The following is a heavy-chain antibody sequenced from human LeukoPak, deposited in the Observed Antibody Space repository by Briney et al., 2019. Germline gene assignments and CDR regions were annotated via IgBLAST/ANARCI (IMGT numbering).Heavy chain of an antibody. CDR1: GYSFSNNG. Sequence: PGGFLRLSCVASGYSFSNNGMHWVRKAPGKGRKWVAAIRNDGNKTYYADSVKGCFPSSSDSSKNTMYLQLNSLRVEDTAVYYCARWYGGDPWFYLDSWGQGTLVIVSS. J-gene: IGHJ4*02. V-gene: IGHV3-33*01. D-gene: IGHD4-23*01. CDR2: IRNDGNKT. CDR3: ARWYGGDPWFYLDS.